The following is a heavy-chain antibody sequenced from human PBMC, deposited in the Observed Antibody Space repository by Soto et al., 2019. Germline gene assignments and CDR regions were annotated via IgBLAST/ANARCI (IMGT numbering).Heavy chain of an antibody. CDR3: ARTDRDFYGLDV. CDR1: RFTFRNYD. CDR2: ISAAGDP. Sequence: EVQLVESGGGLVQPGGSLRLSCEASRFTFRNYDMHWVRQGTGKGLEWVSGISAAGDPDYADSVEGRFTISRENAQNSFFLQMNSLRVGDTAAYYCARTDRDFYGLDVWGQGTTVIVSS. V-gene: IGHV3-13*05. J-gene: IGHJ6*02.